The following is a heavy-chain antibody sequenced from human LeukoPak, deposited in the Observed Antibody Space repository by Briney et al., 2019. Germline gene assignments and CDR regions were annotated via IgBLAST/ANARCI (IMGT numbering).Heavy chain of an antibody. J-gene: IGHJ4*02. CDR1: GFTFSNYA. D-gene: IGHD3-3*01. V-gene: IGHV3-23*01. CDR2: ISGSGGST. Sequence: GGSLRLSCAASGFTFSNYAMSWVRQAPGKGLEWVSGISGSGGSTHYADSVKGRFTISRDNYKNTLYLQMNSLRAEDTAVYYCAKGSWDDFWSGYFDYWGQGTLVTVSS. CDR3: AKGSWDDFWSGYFDY.